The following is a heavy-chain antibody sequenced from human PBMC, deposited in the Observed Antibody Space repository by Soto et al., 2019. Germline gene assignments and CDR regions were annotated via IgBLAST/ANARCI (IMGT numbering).Heavy chain of an antibody. J-gene: IGHJ4*02. CDR2: IWYDGSNK. Sequence: GGSLRLSCAASGFTVSSNYMSWVRQAPGKGLEWVAVIWYDGSNKYYADSVKGRFTISRDNSKNTLYLQMNNLRAEDTAVYYCARDSGIYSSSWYGGLEVGYWGQGTLVAVSS. D-gene: IGHD6-13*01. CDR1: GFTVSSNY. V-gene: IGHV3-33*08. CDR3: ARDSGIYSSSWYGGLEVGY.